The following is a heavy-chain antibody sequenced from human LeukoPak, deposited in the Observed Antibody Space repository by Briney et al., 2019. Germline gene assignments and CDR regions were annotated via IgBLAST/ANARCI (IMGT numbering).Heavy chain of an antibody. CDR2: ISAYNGNT. V-gene: IGHV1-18*01. D-gene: IGHD2-15*01. J-gene: IGHJ4*02. Sequence: GASVKVSCKASGYTFTSYGFSWVRQAPGQGLEWMGWISAYNGNTNYAQKLQGRVTMTTDTSTSTAYMELRSLRSDDTAVYYCARVHIVVVVGATSIVFDYWGQGTLVTVSS. CDR3: ARVHIVVVVGATSIVFDY. CDR1: GYTFTSYG.